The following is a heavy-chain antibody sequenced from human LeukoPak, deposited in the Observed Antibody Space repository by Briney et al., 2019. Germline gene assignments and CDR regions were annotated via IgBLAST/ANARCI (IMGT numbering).Heavy chain of an antibody. D-gene: IGHD3-3*01. V-gene: IGHV3-48*03. Sequence: GGSLRLSCAASGFTFSSYEMNWVRQAPGKGLEWVSYISSSGSTIYYADSVKGGFTISRDNAKNSLYLQMNSLRAEDTADHYCARDLGLRFLEWGGIDYWGQGTLVTVSS. CDR2: ISSSGSTI. CDR1: GFTFSSYE. CDR3: ARDLGLRFLEWGGIDY. J-gene: IGHJ4*02.